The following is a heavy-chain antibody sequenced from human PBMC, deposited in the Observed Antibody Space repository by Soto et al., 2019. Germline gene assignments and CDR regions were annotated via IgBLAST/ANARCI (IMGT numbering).Heavy chain of an antibody. CDR2: ISAKKGNT. D-gene: IGHD3-3*01. V-gene: IGHV1-18*01. CDR3: TRGGWDTHTIWRDY. J-gene: IGHJ4*02. CDR1: GYTFTTNG. Sequence: QVQLVQSGTEVKKPGASVKVSCKASGYTFTTNGIGWVRQAPGQGLEWMGWISAKKGNTKYAQNIQGRVTMTTDASTSTAYMELSSLRSDDTAVYYCTRGGWDTHTIWRDYWGQGTLVIVSS.